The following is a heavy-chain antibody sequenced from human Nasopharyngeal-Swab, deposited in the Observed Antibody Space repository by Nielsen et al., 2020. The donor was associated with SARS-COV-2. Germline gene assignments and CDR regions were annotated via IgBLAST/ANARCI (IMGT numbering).Heavy chain of an antibody. J-gene: IGHJ3*02. CDR2: INHSGST. V-gene: IGHV4-34*01. CDR1: GGSFSGYY. D-gene: IGHD2-21*02. CDR3: ARGDLAYCGGDCYSDAFDI. Sequence: SETLSLTCAVYGGSFSGYYWSWIRQLPGKGLEWIGEINHSGSTNYNPSLKSRVTISVDTSKNQFSLKLSSVTAADTAVYYCARGDLAYCGGDCYSDAFDIWGQGTMVTVSS.